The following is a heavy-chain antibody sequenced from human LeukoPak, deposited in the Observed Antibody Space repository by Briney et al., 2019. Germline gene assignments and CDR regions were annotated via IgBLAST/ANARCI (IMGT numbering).Heavy chain of an antibody. CDR3: ARDLYGDYSIDY. Sequence: GGSLRLSCAASGFTLSSYSMNWVRQAPGKGLEWVSYISSSGSTIYYADSVKGRFTISRDNAKNSLYLQMNSLRAEDTAVYYCARDLYGDYSIDYWGQGTLVTVSS. CDR2: ISSSGSTI. V-gene: IGHV3-48*01. CDR1: GFTLSSYS. J-gene: IGHJ4*02. D-gene: IGHD4-17*01.